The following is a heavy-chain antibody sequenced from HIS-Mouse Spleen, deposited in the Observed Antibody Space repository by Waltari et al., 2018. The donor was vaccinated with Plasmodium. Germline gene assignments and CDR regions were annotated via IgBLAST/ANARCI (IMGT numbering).Heavy chain of an antibody. CDR1: GGSFSGYY. V-gene: IGHV4-34*01. J-gene: IGHJ2*01. D-gene: IGHD3-3*01. CDR2: INHSGRT. Sequence: QVQLQQWGAGLLKPSETLSLTCAVYGGSFSGYYWSWIRQPPGKGLEWIGEINHSGRTTYNPSRKSRVTISVDTAKNQFSLKLSSVTAADTAVYYCARVTSSGVYWYFDLWGRGTLVTVSS. CDR3: ARVTSSGVYWYFDL.